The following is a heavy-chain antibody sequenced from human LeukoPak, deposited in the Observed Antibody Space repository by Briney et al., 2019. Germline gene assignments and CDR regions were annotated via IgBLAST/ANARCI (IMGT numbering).Heavy chain of an antibody. J-gene: IGHJ4*02. D-gene: IGHD3-9*01. CDR2: ISYDGSNK. Sequence: PGRSLRLSCAASGFTFSSYGMHWVRQAPGKGLEWVADISYDGSNKYYADSVKGRFTISRDNSNNTLYLQMNSLRAEDTAVYYCAKDLGVRYFDWLIPGSDYWGQGTLVTVSS. CDR1: GFTFSSYG. V-gene: IGHV3-30*18. CDR3: AKDLGVRYFDWLIPGSDY.